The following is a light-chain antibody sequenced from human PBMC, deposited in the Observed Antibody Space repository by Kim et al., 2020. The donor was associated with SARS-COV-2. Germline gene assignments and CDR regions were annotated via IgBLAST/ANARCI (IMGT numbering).Light chain of an antibody. J-gene: IGKJ5*01. CDR3: QQYGSSSIT. CDR1: QTVANDY. CDR2: GAS. V-gene: IGKV3D-20*01. Sequence: SPGERATLSCGASQTVANDYLAWYQQKAGLAPRLLMYGASSRATGIPDRFSGSGSGTDFTLTISRLEPEDFAVYYCQQYGSSSITFGQGTRLEIK.